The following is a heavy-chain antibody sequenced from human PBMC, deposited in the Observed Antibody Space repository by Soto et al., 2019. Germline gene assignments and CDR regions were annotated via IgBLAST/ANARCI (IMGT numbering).Heavy chain of an antibody. CDR3: FSYYDFWIGYYANYLDL. V-gene: IGHV3-49*03. D-gene: IGHD3-3*01. CDR2: IRSKAYGGTT. Sequence: GGSLRLSCTASGFTFGDYAMSWFRQAPGKGLEWVGFIRSKAYGGTTEYAASVKGRFTISRDDSKSIAYLQMNSLKTEDTAVYYFFSYYDFWIGYYANYLDLWGKGTPVTVSS. CDR1: GFTFGDYA. J-gene: IGHJ6*03.